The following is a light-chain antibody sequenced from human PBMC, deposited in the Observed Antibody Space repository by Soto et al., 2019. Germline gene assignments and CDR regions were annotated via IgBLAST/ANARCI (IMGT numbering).Light chain of an antibody. J-gene: IGKJ4*01. CDR2: DAS. CDR1: QSISIT. CDR3: QQYTNWPLT. Sequence: EIVLTQSPDTLSVSRGETATLSYSASQSISITLAWYQQKSCQPPRLLIYDASTRATACPARFSGSGSGTECTLTITSLKSYDFAVYYCQQYTNWPLTVGGGTKVEI. V-gene: IGKV3D-15*01.